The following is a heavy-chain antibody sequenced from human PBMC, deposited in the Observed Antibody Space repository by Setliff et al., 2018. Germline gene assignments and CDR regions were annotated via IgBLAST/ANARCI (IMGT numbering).Heavy chain of an antibody. CDR1: YY. CDR3: ARVHYETSTYSPTLFDH. V-gene: IGHV3-11*01. J-gene: IGHJ4*02. Sequence: YYMMWIRQAPGKGLEWVSYISNDAYTIHYADSMKGRLTISRDNSKNSVFLQMNSLRVEDTAVYYCARVHYETSTYSPTLFDHWGQGALVTVSS. CDR2: ISNDAYTI. D-gene: IGHD3-22*01.